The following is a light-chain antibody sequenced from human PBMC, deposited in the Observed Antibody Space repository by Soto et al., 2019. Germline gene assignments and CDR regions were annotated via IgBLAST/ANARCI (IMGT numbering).Light chain of an antibody. V-gene: IGKV1-5*03. J-gene: IGKJ1*01. Sequence: DIQMTQSPSTLSASVGDRVTITCRASQSISGWLAWYQQKPGKAPEVLIYKASSLESGVPSRFSGSGSGTEFTLTIISLQPDDFATYYCQQYKTYWSFGQGTKVESK. CDR3: QQYKTYWS. CDR1: QSISGW. CDR2: KAS.